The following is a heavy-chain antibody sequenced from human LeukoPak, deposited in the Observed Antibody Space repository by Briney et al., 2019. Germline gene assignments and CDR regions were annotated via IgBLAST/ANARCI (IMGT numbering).Heavy chain of an antibody. CDR3: TRGYLSGSSRDY. CDR1: GYTFTGYD. V-gene: IGHV1-8*01. D-gene: IGHD1-26*01. Sequence: ASVKVSCKASGYTFTGYDINWVRQATGQGLEWMGWMNPDTGDTGYAQKFQGRVTMTRNTSIDTAYMELSGLRSEDSAVYYCTRGYLSGSSRDYWAQGTLVTVSS. CDR2: MNPDTGDT. J-gene: IGHJ4*02.